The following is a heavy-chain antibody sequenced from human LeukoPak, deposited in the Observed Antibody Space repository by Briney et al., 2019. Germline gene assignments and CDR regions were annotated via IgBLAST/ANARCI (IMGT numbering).Heavy chain of an antibody. CDR3: ATHRKSVIRLGELSLLVY. J-gene: IGHJ4*02. CDR1: GYTLTELS. Sequence: ASVKVSCKVSGYTLTELSMHWVRQAPGKGLEWMGGFDPEDGETIYAQKFQGRVTMTEDTSTDTAYMEPSSLRSEDTAVYYCATHRKSVIRLGELSLLVYWGQGTLVTVSS. CDR2: FDPEDGET. D-gene: IGHD3-16*02. V-gene: IGHV1-24*01.